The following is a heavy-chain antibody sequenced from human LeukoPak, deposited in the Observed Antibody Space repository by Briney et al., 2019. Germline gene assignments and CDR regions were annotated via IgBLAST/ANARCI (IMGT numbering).Heavy chain of an antibody. CDR1: GFTFSVEY. CDR2: ISNSGSSI. V-gene: IGHV3-11*01. D-gene: IGHD3-10*01. Sequence: GWSLRLSCAASGFTFSVEYMTWIRQAPGKGLEWVSYISNSGSSIFYADSVKGRFTISRDNAKNSLFLQMNSLRAEDTAVYYCTRARGAGPGAHFDYWGQGTLVTVSS. CDR3: TRARGAGPGAHFDY. J-gene: IGHJ4*02.